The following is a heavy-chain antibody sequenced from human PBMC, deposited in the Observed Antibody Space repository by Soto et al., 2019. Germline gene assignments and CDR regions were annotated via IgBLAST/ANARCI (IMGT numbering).Heavy chain of an antibody. CDR2: IYWDDDK. CDR1: GFSLSTSGVG. V-gene: IGHV2-5*02. CDR3: AYLPCSGGSCYWFSFSGMDV. J-gene: IGHJ6*02. Sequence: QITLKESGPTLVKPTQTLTLTCTFSGFSLSTSGVGVAWIRQPPGKALEWLALIYWDDDKRYRPSLESRLTITKDTSKNQVVLTMTNMDSVDTATYYCAYLPCSGGSCYWFSFSGMDVWGQGNKVSVPS. D-gene: IGHD2-15*01.